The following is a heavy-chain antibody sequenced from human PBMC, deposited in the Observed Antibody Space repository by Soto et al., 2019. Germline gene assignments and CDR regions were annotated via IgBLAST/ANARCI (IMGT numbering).Heavy chain of an antibody. CDR1: GFSLYTSGVG. CDR3: AYRALYSGSYWDGGYFDY. Sequence: QIALEESGPPRVKPTQTLAVTCTFSGFSLYTSGVGVGWIRQPPGKALEWLAVIYWDDDKRYSPSLKSRLTITKDTSKNQVVLTMTNMDPVDTATYYCAYRALYSGSYWDGGYFDYWGQGTLVTVSS. D-gene: IGHD1-26*01. J-gene: IGHJ4*02. V-gene: IGHV2-5*02. CDR2: IYWDDDK.